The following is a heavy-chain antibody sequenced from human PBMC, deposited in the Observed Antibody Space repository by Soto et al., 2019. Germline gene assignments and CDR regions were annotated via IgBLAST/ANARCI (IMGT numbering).Heavy chain of an antibody. CDR3: ARSVAVPGAHIDY. J-gene: IGHJ4*02. CDR2: VYYTGST. Sequence: SETLSLTCSISGGSISGSYWSWIRQSPGKGLEWLGYVYYTGSTNYSPSLRSRVSISVDTSKNEFSLRLSSVTAADTAVYFCARSVAVPGAHIDYWGQGTQVTVSS. V-gene: IGHV4-59*01. CDR1: GGSISGSY. D-gene: IGHD6-19*01.